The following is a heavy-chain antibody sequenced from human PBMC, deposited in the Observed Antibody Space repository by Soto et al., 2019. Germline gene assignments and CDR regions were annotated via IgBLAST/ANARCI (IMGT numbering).Heavy chain of an antibody. J-gene: IGHJ6*02. CDR1: GYSFTSYW. D-gene: IGHD4-4*01. CDR3: ARHITSYSTFPPDYYYYGMDV. CDR2: IYPGDSDT. Sequence: GESLKISCMGSGYSFTSYWIGWVRQMPGKGLEWMGIIYPGDSDTRYSPSFQGQVTISADKSISTAYLQWSSLKASDTAMYYCARHITSYSTFPPDYYYYGMDVWGQGTTVTVSS. V-gene: IGHV5-51*01.